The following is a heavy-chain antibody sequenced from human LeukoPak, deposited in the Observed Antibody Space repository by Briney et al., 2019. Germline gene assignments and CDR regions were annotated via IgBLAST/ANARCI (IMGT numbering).Heavy chain of an antibody. J-gene: IGHJ4*02. CDR1: GFTFSNAW. Sequence: PGGSLRLSCAASGFTFSNAWMSWVRQAPGKGLEWVGRIKSKTDGGTTDYAATVKGRFTTSRDDSKNTLYLQMNSLKTEDTAVYYCATSAYSSSWYRGGKFDYWGQGTLVTVSS. D-gene: IGHD6-13*01. CDR2: IKSKTDGGTT. V-gene: IGHV3-15*01. CDR3: ATSAYSSSWYRGGKFDY.